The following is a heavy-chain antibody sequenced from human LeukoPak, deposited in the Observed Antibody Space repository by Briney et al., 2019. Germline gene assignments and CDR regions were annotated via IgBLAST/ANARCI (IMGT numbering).Heavy chain of an antibody. CDR2: IKEDGSEK. J-gene: IGHJ6*03. Sequence: PGGSLRLSCAASGFTLSSYWMSWVRQAPGKGLEWVANIKEDGSEKYYVDSVKGRFTISRDNAKNSLYLQMNSLRAEDTAVYYCARDPSSWYYYYMDVWGKGTTVTVSS. V-gene: IGHV3-7*01. CDR1: GFTLSSYW. D-gene: IGHD6-13*01. CDR3: ARDPSSWYYYYMDV.